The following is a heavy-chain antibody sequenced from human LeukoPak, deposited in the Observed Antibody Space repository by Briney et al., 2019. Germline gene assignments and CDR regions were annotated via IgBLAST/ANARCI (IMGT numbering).Heavy chain of an antibody. J-gene: IGHJ4*02. Sequence: PSETLSLTCAVYGGSFSGYYWSWIRQPPGKGLEWIGEINHSGSTNYNPSLKSRVTISVDTSKNQFSLKLSSVTAADTAVYYCARGGGELDRAAQFDYWGQGTLVTVSS. CDR3: ARGGGELDRAAQFDY. CDR1: GGSFSGYY. CDR2: INHSGST. V-gene: IGHV4-34*01. D-gene: IGHD1-26*01.